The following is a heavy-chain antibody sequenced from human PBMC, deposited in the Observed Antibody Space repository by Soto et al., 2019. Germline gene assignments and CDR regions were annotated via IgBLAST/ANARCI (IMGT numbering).Heavy chain of an antibody. D-gene: IGHD6-19*01. V-gene: IGHV1-8*01. CDR1: GYTFTSYD. J-gene: IGHJ4*02. CDR3: ERGQWLYPFDY. Sequence: QVQLVQSGAEVKKPGASVKVSCKASGYTFTSYDINWVRQATGQGLEWMGWMHPNSGNTGYAQKFQGRVTLTRSTSIRTAYMELSSLRSEDMGVHYCERGQWLYPFDYWDQGTLVTVSS. CDR2: MHPNSGNT.